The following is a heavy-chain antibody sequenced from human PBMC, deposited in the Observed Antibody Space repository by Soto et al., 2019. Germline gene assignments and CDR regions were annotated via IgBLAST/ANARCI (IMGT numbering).Heavy chain of an antibody. CDR2: ISGSGGST. D-gene: IGHD5-18*01. V-gene: IGHV3-23*01. Sequence: EVQLLESGGGLVQPGGSLRLSCAASGFTFSSYAMSWVRQAPGKGLEWVSAISGSGGSTYYADSVKGRFTISRDNSKNTLYLQMNSLRAEDTAVYYCAKAGVERRGYSYGNGPPIDYWGQGTLVTVSS. J-gene: IGHJ4*02. CDR1: GFTFSSYA. CDR3: AKAGVERRGYSYGNGPPIDY.